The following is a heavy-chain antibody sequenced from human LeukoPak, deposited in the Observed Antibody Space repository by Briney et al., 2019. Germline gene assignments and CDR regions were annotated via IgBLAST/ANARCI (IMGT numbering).Heavy chain of an antibody. CDR1: GFTFSDYA. V-gene: IGHV3-23*01. Sequence: GGSLRLSCAASGFTFSDYAMSWVRQAPGKGLEWVSGINSGGGRTYYADSVKGRFTISRDNTKNTLYLQMNSLRTEDTAVYYCAKAEGYDILTGLDYWGQGTLVTVSS. D-gene: IGHD3-9*01. CDR3: AKAEGYDILTGLDY. J-gene: IGHJ4*02. CDR2: INSGGGRT.